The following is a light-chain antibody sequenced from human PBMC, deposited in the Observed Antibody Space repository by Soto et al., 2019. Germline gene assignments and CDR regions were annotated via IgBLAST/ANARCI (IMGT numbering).Light chain of an antibody. CDR2: AAS. CDR3: QQSYSIFMYT. Sequence: DIQMTQSPSSLSASVGDRVTITCRASQSISSYLNWYQQKPGKAPKLLIYAASSLQSGVPSRFSGSGSGTDFTLTISSLQPEDFATYYCQQSYSIFMYTVGQGTKLEIK. V-gene: IGKV1-39*01. J-gene: IGKJ2*01. CDR1: QSISSY.